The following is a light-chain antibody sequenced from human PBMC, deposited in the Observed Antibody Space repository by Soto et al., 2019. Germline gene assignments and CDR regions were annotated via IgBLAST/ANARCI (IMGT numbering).Light chain of an antibody. CDR3: QLLNSSPALT. J-gene: IGKJ4*01. CDR2: DAS. V-gene: IGKV1-5*01. Sequence: DIQMTQSPSTLSASVGDRVTITCRASQSISSWLAWYQQKPGKAPKLLIYDASNLETGVPSRFSGSGSGTDFTLTISSLQPEDFATYYCQLLNSSPALTFGGGTKVDIK. CDR1: QSISSW.